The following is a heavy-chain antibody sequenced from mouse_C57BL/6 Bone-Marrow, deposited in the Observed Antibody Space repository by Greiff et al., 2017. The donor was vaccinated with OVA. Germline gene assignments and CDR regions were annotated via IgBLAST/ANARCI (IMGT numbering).Heavy chain of an antibody. CDR3: ARYSYGSSPLDY. D-gene: IGHD1-1*01. CDR2: IRNKANGYTT. J-gene: IGHJ2*01. Sequence: EVQGVESGGGLVQPGGSLSLSCAASGFPFPDYYMSWVRQPPGKALEWLGFIRNKANGYTTESSASVKGRFTISRDNSQSILYLQMNALRAEDSATYYCARYSYGSSPLDYWGQGTTLTVSS. CDR1: GFPFPDYY. V-gene: IGHV7-3*01.